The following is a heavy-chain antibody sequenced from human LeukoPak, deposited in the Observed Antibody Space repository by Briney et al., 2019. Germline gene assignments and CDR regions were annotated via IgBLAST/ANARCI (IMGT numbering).Heavy chain of an antibody. D-gene: IGHD1-26*01. CDR1: GFTFSSYE. CDR2: ISSGGSTI. V-gene: IGHV3-48*03. J-gene: IGHJ4*02. Sequence: GGSLRLSCAAFGFTFSSYEMNWVRQAPGKGLEWVSYISSGGSTIYYADSVKGRFTISRDNAENSLYLQMNSLRAEDTAVYYCARALVGYRGVFDFWGQGTLVTVSS. CDR3: ARALVGYRGVFDF.